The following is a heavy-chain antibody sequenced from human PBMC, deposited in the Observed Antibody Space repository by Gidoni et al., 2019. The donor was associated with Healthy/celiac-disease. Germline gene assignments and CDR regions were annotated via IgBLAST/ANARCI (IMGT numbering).Heavy chain of an antibody. J-gene: IGHJ4*02. D-gene: IGHD4-17*01. CDR1: GFTFSSYS. CDR3: AREVSSGLTTVVREVSYFDY. CDR2: ISSSSSYI. V-gene: IGHV3-21*01. Sequence: EVQLVESGGGLVKPGGSLRLSCAASGFTFSSYSMNWVRQAPGKGLEWVSSISSSSSYIYYADSVKGRFTISRDNAKNSLYLQMNSLRAEDTAVYYCAREVSSGLTTVVREVSYFDYWGQGTLVTVSS.